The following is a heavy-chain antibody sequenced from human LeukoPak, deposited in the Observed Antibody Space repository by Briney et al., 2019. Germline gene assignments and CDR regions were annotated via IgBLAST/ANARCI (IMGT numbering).Heavy chain of an antibody. CDR2: ISYDGTDK. J-gene: IGHJ4*02. CDR3: ARDGPGITVTDHFDY. Sequence: GRSLRLSGAASGFTFSSYDMHWVRQSPGKGLEWVAVISYDGTDKYYAGSVTGRFSISRDNSKNTLYLQMNSLRPEDTAVYFCARDGPGITVTDHFDYWGQGTLVTVSS. CDR1: GFTFSSYD. D-gene: IGHD6-19*01. V-gene: IGHV3-30-3*01.